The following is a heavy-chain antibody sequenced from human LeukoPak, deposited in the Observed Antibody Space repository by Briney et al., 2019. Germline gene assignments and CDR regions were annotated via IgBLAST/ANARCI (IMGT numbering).Heavy chain of an antibody. D-gene: IGHD3-16*01. Sequence: PSETLSLTCSVSGVPISTCYWSWLRQSPGKGLEWIGYIYHSGSTSYNPSLKSRVTISVDTSKNQFSLKLSSVTAADTAVYYCVRVGDYAVRDWGQGILVTVSS. CDR2: IYHSGST. CDR1: GVPISTCY. J-gene: IGHJ4*02. V-gene: IGHV4-59*01. CDR3: VRVGDYAVRD.